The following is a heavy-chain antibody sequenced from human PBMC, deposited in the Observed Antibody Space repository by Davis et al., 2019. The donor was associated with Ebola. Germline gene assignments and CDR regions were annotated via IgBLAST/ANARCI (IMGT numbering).Heavy chain of an antibody. CDR2: IYPGDSDV. J-gene: IGHJ4*02. Sequence: GESLKISCKGSGYSFTTYWIGWVRQMPGKGLEWMGVIYPGDSDVRYSPSFQGQVTISADKSISTAYLQWNSLKASDTAMYYGARASSGSQIWDYWGQGTLVTVSS. CDR1: GYSFTTYW. D-gene: IGHD3-10*01. V-gene: IGHV5-51*01. CDR3: ARASSGSQIWDY.